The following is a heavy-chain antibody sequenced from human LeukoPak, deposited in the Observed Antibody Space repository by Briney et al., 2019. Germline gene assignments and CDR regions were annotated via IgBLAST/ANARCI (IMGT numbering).Heavy chain of an antibody. CDR2: AYYTGST. CDR3: ARHYHYGPGSYQPFDF. CDR1: GFTFSDYS. D-gene: IGHD3-10*01. J-gene: IGHJ4*02. V-gene: IGHV4-30-2*03. Sequence: LRLSCAASGFTFSDYSMSWIRQPPGKGLEWIGSAYYTGSTHYNPSLKSRVTISVDTSKNQFSLRLISVTAADTAVYYCARHYHYGPGSYQPFDFWGQGALVTVSS.